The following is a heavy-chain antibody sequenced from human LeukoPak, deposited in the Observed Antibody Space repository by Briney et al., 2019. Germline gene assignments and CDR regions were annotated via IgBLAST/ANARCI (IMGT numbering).Heavy chain of an antibody. CDR1: GFTFSSYS. Sequence: GGSLRLSCAASGFTFSSYSMNWVRQAPGKGLEWVSSISSSSSYIYYADSVKGRFTISRDNAKNSLYLQMNSLRAEDTAVYYCARAGRWLQLYDYWGQGTLVTVSS. D-gene: IGHD5-24*01. J-gene: IGHJ4*02. CDR2: ISSSSSYI. V-gene: IGHV3-21*01. CDR3: ARAGRWLQLYDY.